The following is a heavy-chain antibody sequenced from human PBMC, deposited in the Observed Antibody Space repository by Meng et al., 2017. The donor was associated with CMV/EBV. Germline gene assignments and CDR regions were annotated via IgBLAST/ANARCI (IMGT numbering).Heavy chain of an antibody. CDR1: GGSISSYY. CDR2: IYYSGST. Sequence: SETLSLTCTVSGGSISSYYWSWIRQPPGKGLEWIGYIYYSGSTNYNPSLKSRVTISVDTSKNQFSLKLSSVTAADTAVYYCARDHRGGYYYGEFSYWGQGTLVTVSS. J-gene: IGHJ4*02. CDR3: ARDHRGGYYYGEFSY. D-gene: IGHD3-22*01. V-gene: IGHV4-59*01.